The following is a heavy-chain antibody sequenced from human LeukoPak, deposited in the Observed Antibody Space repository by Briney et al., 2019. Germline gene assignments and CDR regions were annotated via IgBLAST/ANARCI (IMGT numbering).Heavy chain of an antibody. CDR2: ISAYNGNT. CDR1: GYTFTSYG. V-gene: IGHV1-18*01. J-gene: IGHJ3*02. D-gene: IGHD6-13*01. Sequence: ASVKVSCKGSGYTFTSYGISWVRQAPGQGLEWMGWISAYNGNTNYAQKLQGRVTMTTDTSTSTAYMELSSLRSEDTAVYYCARDAGTGRAFFDIWGQGTMVTVSS. CDR3: ARDAGTGRAFFDI.